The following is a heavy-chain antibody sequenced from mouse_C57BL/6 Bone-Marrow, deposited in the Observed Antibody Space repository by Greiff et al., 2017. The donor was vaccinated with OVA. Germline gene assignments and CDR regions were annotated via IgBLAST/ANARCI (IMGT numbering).Heavy chain of an antibody. CDR2: INPSTGGT. D-gene: IGHD2-5*01. V-gene: IGHV1-42*01. J-gene: IGHJ2*01. CDR3: ASSSYYSNYGHY. CDR1: GYSFTGYY. Sequence: EVKLQESGPELVKPGASVKISCKASGYSFTGYYMNWVKQSPEKSLEWIGEINPSTGGTTYNQKFKAKATLTVDKSSSTAYMQLKSLTSEDSAVYYCASSSYYSNYGHYWGQGTTLTVSS.